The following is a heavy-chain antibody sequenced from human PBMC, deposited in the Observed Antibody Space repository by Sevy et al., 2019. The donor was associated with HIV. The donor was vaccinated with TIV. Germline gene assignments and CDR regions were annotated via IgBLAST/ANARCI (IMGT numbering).Heavy chain of an antibody. V-gene: IGHV1-18*01. CDR1: GYIFTSYV. D-gene: IGHD6-13*01. CDR3: AREEGIAAGGSFDY. J-gene: IGHJ4*02. CDR2: ISADNDNT. Sequence: ASVKVSCKASGYIFTSYVINWVRQAPGQGLEWMGWISADNDNTNYAQKLQGRVTMTTDTSTSTDYMELRSLRSDDTAVYYCAREEGIAAGGSFDYWGQGTLVTVSS.